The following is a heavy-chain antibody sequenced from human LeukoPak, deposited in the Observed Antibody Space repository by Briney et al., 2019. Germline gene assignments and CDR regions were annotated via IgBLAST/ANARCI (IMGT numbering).Heavy chain of an antibody. Sequence: GGSLRLSCAASGFTFSSYEMNWVCQAPANGLERVSYIRSSGSTINYADPVKGRFTISRDNAKNSLYLQMNSLRAEDTAVYYCAELGITMIGGVWGKGTTVTISS. CDR3: AELGITMIGGV. V-gene: IGHV3-48*03. CDR1: GFTFSSYE. J-gene: IGHJ6*04. D-gene: IGHD3-10*02. CDR2: IRSSGSTI.